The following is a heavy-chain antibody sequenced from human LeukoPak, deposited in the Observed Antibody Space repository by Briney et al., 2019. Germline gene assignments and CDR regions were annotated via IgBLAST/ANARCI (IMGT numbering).Heavy chain of an antibody. CDR2: IYYSGST. CDR1: GGSISSYY. J-gene: IGHJ2*01. Sequence: SETLSLTCTVSGGSISSYYWSWLRQPPGKGLEWIGYIYYSGSTNYNPSLKSRVTISVDTSKNQFSLKLSSVTAADTAVYYCARRDYYYDSSGYRPAIKYWYFDLWGRGTLVTVSS. CDR3: ARRDYYYDSSGYRPAIKYWYFDL. D-gene: IGHD3-22*01. V-gene: IGHV4-59*08.